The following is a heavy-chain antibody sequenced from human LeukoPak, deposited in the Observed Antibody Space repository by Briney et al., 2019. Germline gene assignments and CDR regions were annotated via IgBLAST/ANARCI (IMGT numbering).Heavy chain of an antibody. Sequence: PGGSLRLSCAASGFTLRSYTMNWVRQAPGKGLEWVSAISGSGGSTYYADSVKGRFTISRDNSKNTLYLQMNSLRAEDTAVYYCAKDMWELLPDYWGQGTLVTVSS. J-gene: IGHJ4*02. CDR2: ISGSGGST. CDR1: GFTLRSYT. D-gene: IGHD1-26*01. CDR3: AKDMWELLPDY. V-gene: IGHV3-23*01.